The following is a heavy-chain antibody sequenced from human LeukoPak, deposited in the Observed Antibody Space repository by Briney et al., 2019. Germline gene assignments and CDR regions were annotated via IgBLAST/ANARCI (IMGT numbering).Heavy chain of an antibody. V-gene: IGHV3-11*06. CDR1: GFTLSDYY. CDR2: ISTSGTST. D-gene: IGHD1-26*01. J-gene: IGHJ4*02. CDR3: ARLTFGATEAY. Sequence: GGSLRLSCAASGFTLSDYYMSWIRQAPGKGLEWVSYISTSGTSTDYADSVKGRFTISRDNAKNSLYLQMNSLRDEDTAVYCCARLTFGATEAYWGQGALVTVSS.